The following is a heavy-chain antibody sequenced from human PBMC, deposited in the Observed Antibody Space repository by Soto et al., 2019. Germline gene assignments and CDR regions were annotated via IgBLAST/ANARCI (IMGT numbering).Heavy chain of an antibody. CDR3: AKADSSSWYGSYYYMDV. V-gene: IGHV3-30*18. CDR1: GFTFSSYG. J-gene: IGHJ6*03. D-gene: IGHD6-13*01. CDR2: ISYDGSNK. Sequence: GGSLRLSCAASGFTFSSYGMHWVRQAPGKGLEWVAVISYDGSNKYYADSVKGRFTISRDNSKNTLYLQMNSLRAEDTAVYYCAKADSSSWYGSYYYMDVWGKGTTVTVSS.